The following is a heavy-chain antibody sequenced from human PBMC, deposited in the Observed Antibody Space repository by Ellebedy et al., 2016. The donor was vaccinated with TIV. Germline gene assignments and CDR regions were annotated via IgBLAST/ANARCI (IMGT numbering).Heavy chain of an antibody. J-gene: IGHJ4*02. V-gene: IGHV3-23*01. CDR1: GFTFSNNA. CDR2: IGGLDTAT. Sequence: GESLKISCAASGFTFSNNAMTWVRQAPGKGLEWISTIGGLDTATYYADSVKGRFTISRDNSKDTLYLQMNSLRAEDTAVYYCARRGRGPVGFDYWGQGTLVTVSS. D-gene: IGHD3-10*01. CDR3: ARRGRGPVGFDY.